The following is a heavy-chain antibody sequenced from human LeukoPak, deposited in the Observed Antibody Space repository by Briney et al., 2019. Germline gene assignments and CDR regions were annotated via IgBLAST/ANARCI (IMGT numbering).Heavy chain of an antibody. CDR1: GFTVSSNI. J-gene: IGHJ4*02. V-gene: IGHV3-53*01. D-gene: IGHD1-1*01. CDR3: AREVHNTGLAY. Sequence: GGSLRLSCEVSGFTVSSNIMSWVRQAPGKGLEWVSVIYGGGDIYYADSVRGRFTISRDNSKNTLYLQINSLRVEDTAVYYCAREVHNTGLAYWGQGTLVTVSS. CDR2: IYGGGDI.